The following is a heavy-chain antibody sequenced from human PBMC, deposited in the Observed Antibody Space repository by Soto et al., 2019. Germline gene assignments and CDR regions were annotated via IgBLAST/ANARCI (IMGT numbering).Heavy chain of an antibody. J-gene: IGHJ4*02. V-gene: IGHV4-31*03. CDR3: ARVNGYSGYGPLDC. D-gene: IGHD5-12*01. Sequence: SETLSLTCTVSGGSISSGGYYWSWIRQHPGKGLEWIGYIYYSGSTYYNPSLKSRVTISVDTSKNQFSLKLRSVTAADTAVYYCARVNGYSGYGPLDCWGQGTLVTVSS. CDR1: GGSISSGGYY. CDR2: IYYSGST.